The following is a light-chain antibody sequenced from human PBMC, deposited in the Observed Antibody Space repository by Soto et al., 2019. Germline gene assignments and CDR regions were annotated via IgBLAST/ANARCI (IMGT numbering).Light chain of an antibody. V-gene: IGKV1-5*03. Sequence: DIQMTQSPSTLSASVGDRVTITCRASQSITSWLAWYQQKPGKAPKLLIHKASSLESGVPSGFSGSGSGTEFTLTISSLQPDDFATYYCQHYNSYPWTFGQGTKVEIK. J-gene: IGKJ1*01. CDR2: KAS. CDR3: QHYNSYPWT. CDR1: QSITSW.